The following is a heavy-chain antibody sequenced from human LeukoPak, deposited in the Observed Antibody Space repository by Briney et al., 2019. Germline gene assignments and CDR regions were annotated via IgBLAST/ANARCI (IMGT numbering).Heavy chain of an antibody. V-gene: IGHV4-4*07. CDR1: GGSISSYY. J-gene: IGHJ5*02. CDR3: ARGGRGYCSGGSCYSVNWFDP. D-gene: IGHD2-15*01. CDR2: IYTSGST. Sequence: SETLSLTCTVSGGSISSYYWSWIRQPAGKGLEWIGRIYTSGSTNYNPSLKSRVTMSVDTSKNQFSLKLSSVTAADTAIYYCARGGRGYCSGGSCYSVNWFDPWGQGTLVTVSS.